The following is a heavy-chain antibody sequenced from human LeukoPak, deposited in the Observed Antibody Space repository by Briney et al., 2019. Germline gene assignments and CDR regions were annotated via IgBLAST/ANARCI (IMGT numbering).Heavy chain of an antibody. Sequence: NPGGSLRLSCAASGFTFSSYSMNWVRQAPGKGLEWVSSISSSSSYIYYADSVKGRFTISRDNAKNSLYLQTNSLRAEDTAVYYCARDGGRDGYNYYYYMDVWGKGTTVTVSS. V-gene: IGHV3-21*01. CDR1: GFTFSSYS. J-gene: IGHJ6*03. D-gene: IGHD5-24*01. CDR3: ARDGGRDGYNYYYYMDV. CDR2: ISSSSSYI.